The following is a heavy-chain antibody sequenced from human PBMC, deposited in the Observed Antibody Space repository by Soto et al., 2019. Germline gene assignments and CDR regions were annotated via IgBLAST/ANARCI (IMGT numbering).Heavy chain of an antibody. D-gene: IGHD3-22*01. CDR1: GGSINNRTYY. Sequence: ETLSLTCSVSGGSINNRTYYWGWIRQPPGKGLEWIGSISYSGRTYDDPSLKSRVTISSDTSNNRFSLKLSSVTAADTAVYYCARQQYYDSRGLFDYWGQGTLVTVSS. CDR3: ARQQYYDSRGLFDY. J-gene: IGHJ4*02. V-gene: IGHV4-39*01. CDR2: ISYSGRT.